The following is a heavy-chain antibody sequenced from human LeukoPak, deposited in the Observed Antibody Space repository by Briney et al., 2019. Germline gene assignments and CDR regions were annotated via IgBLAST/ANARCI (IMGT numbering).Heavy chain of an antibody. CDR2: IYPGDSDT. CDR3: ARPHRGTTNQFDY. V-gene: IGHV5-51*01. J-gene: IGHJ4*02. CDR1: GYSFTSYW. D-gene: IGHD3-16*01. Sequence: GESLKISCQGSGYSFTSYWIGWVRQMPGKGLKWRRIIYPGDSDTRYSPSFQGQVTISADKSISTAYLQWSSLKASDTAMYYCARPHRGTTNQFDYWGQGTLVTVSP.